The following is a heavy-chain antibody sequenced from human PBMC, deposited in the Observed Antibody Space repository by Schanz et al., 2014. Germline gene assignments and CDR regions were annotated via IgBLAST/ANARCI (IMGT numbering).Heavy chain of an antibody. J-gene: IGHJ4*02. Sequence: QVQLVESGGGVVQPGRSLRLSCAASGFTFSSYGMHWVRQAPGQGLEWMGIVNPGGGSTSVAQRFQTRVTLTRDTSTGTAYLGLTRLRFEDTAVYYCARGSLAGYVALLMAANDYWGQGTLLTVSS. D-gene: IGHD2-15*01. CDR2: VNPGGGST. CDR3: ARGSLAGYVALLMAANDY. V-gene: IGHV1-46*01. CDR1: GFTFSSYG.